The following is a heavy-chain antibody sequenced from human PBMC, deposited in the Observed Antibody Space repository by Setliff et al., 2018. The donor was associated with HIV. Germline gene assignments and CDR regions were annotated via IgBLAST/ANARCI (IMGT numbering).Heavy chain of an antibody. CDR3: ARDLGSAYSYAQGRFDP. J-gene: IGHJ5*02. CDR2: INQSGST. Sequence: SETLSLTCAVYGGSFSSYYWIWIRQPPGKGLEWIGEINQSGSTYYNSSLKSRVTMSVDTSKNKFSLKLSSVTAADTAVYYCARDLGSAYSYAQGRFDPWGQGTLVTVSS. CDR1: GGSFSSYY. V-gene: IGHV4-34*10. D-gene: IGHD5-18*01.